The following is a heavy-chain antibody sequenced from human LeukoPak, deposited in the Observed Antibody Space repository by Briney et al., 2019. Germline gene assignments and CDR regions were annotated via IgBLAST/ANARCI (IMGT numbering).Heavy chain of an antibody. V-gene: IGHV3-73*01. CDR2: IRSKANSYAT. J-gene: IGHJ4*02. CDR3: TTFPGRYCSSTSCEGIYFDY. D-gene: IGHD2-2*01. CDR1: GFTFSGSA. Sequence: QPGGSLKLSCAASGFTFSGSAMHWVRQASGKGLEWVGRIRSKANSYATAYAASVKGRFTISRDDPKNTAYLQMNSLKTEDTAVYYCTTFPGRYCSSTSCEGIYFDYWGQGTLVTVSS.